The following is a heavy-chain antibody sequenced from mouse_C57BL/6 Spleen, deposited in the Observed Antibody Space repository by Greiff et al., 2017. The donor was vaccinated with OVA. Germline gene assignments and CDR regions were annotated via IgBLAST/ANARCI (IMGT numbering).Heavy chain of an antibody. J-gene: IGHJ2*01. CDR1: GYTFTSYW. Sequence: QVQLQQPGAELVKPGASVKVSCKASGYTFTSYWMHWVKQRPGQGLEWIGRIHPSDSDTNYNQKFKGKATLTVDKSSSTAYMQLSSLTSEDSAVYYCAMEEYDGVFDYWGQGTTLTVAS. D-gene: IGHD2-3*01. V-gene: IGHV1-74*01. CDR2: IHPSDSDT. CDR3: AMEEYDGVFDY.